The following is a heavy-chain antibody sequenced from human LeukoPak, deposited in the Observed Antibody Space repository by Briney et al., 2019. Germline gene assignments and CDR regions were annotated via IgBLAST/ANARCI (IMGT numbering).Heavy chain of an antibody. D-gene: IGHD4-23*01. Sequence: PGGSLRLSCAASGFTFSSYGMHWVRQAPGKGLEWVAFIRYDGSNKYYADSVKGRFTISRDNSKNTLYLQMNSPRVEDTAVYYCARGARKGDDYGGFFDYWGQGTLVTVSS. CDR2: IRYDGSNK. V-gene: IGHV3-30*02. CDR3: ARGARKGDDYGGFFDY. J-gene: IGHJ4*02. CDR1: GFTFSSYG.